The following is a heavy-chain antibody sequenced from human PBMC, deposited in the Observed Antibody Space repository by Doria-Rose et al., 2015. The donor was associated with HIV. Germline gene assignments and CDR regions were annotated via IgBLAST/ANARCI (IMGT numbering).Heavy chain of an antibody. CDR2: IISDDER. CDR1: GVSLSSPGMG. Sequence: SGPVLVKPTETLTLTCTVSGVSLSSPGMGVSWIRQPPRKALEWLANIISDDERSYNTSLKSRLTISRGTSKRQVLLTMTDMDPVDTATYYCARIKSSRWYHKYYFDFWGQGTLVIVSA. D-gene: IGHD6-13*01. V-gene: IGHV2-26*01. J-gene: IGHJ4*02. CDR3: ARIKSSRWYHKYYFDF.